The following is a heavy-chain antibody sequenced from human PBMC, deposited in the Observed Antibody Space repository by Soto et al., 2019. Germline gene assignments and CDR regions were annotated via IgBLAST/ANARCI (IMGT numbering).Heavy chain of an antibody. CDR2: IYYSGST. CDR3: ARHSAGTIPFDY. J-gene: IGHJ4*02. D-gene: IGHD1-7*01. CDR1: GGSISSYY. V-gene: IGHV4-59*08. Sequence: SETLSLTCTVSGGSISSYYWSWIRQPPGKGLEWIGYIYYSGSTNYNPSLKSRVTISVDTSKNQFSLKLSSVTAADTAVYYCARHSAGTIPFDYWGQGTLVTVSS.